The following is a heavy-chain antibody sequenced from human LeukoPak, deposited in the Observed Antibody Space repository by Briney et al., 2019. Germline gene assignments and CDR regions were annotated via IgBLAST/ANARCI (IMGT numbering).Heavy chain of an antibody. Sequence: GASVKVSCKASGGTFSSYAISWVRQAPGQGLEWMGRIIPILGIANYAQKFQGRVTITADKSTSTAYMELSSLRSEDTAVYYCAAGGNSGYETFDYWGQGTLVTVSS. CDR2: IIPILGIA. V-gene: IGHV1-69*04. CDR1: GGTFSSYA. D-gene: IGHD3-22*01. CDR3: AAGGNSGYETFDY. J-gene: IGHJ4*02.